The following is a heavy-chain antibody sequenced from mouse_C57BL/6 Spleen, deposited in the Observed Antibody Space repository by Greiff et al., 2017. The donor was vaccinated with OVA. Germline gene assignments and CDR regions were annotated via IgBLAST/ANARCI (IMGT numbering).Heavy chain of an antibody. V-gene: IGHV1-82*01. CDR3: ARSNWDAYYAMDY. Sequence: QVQLQQSGPELVKPGASVKISCKASGYAFSSSWMNWVKQRPGKGLEWIGRIYPGDGDTNYNGKFKGKATLTADKSSSTAYMQLSSLTSEDSAVYFCARSNWDAYYAMDYWGQGTSVTVSS. J-gene: IGHJ4*01. CDR2: IYPGDGDT. D-gene: IGHD4-1*01. CDR1: GYAFSSSW.